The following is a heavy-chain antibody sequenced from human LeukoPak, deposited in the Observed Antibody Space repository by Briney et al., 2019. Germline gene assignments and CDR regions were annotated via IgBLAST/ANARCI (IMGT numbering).Heavy chain of an antibody. CDR3: ARDSYFYDSSGYYSDAFDI. Sequence: GGSLRLSCAASGFTFSSYYMNWVRQAPGKGLVWVSRINSDGSSTSYADSVKGRFTISRDNAKNTLYLQMNSLRAEDTAVYYCARDSYFYDSSGYYSDAFDIWGQGTMVTVSS. D-gene: IGHD3-22*01. V-gene: IGHV3-74*01. CDR2: INSDGSST. CDR1: GFTFSSYY. J-gene: IGHJ3*02.